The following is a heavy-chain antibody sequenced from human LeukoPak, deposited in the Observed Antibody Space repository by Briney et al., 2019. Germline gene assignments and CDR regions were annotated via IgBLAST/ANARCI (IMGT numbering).Heavy chain of an antibody. CDR3: ARDRGRYYDSRGFYWGYYFDS. D-gene: IGHD3-22*01. CDR2: ISGSGDST. CDR1: GFTFSSYS. J-gene: IGHJ4*02. Sequence: PGGFLRLSCAASGFTFSSYSMNWVRQAPGKGLEWVSTISGSGDSTYYADSVKGRFTISRDNSKDTLYLQMSSVRVDDTAVYYCARDRGRYYDSRGFYWGYYFDSWGQGILVTVST. V-gene: IGHV3-23*01.